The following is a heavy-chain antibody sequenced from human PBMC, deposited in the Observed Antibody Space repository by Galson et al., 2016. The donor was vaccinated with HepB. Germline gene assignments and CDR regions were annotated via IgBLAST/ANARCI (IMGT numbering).Heavy chain of an antibody. CDR1: GYTFTKYG. D-gene: IGHD6-19*01. Sequence: SVKVSCKASGYTFTKYGISWVRQAPGQGLEWLGWISSFNGNTNCAHNFRGRVTMTSDASTNTAYMELRSLRSDDSAVYYCARRDYTSGYYSFYYMDVWGGGTTVTVSS. CDR2: ISSFNGNT. J-gene: IGHJ6*03. CDR3: ARRDYTSGYYSFYYMDV. V-gene: IGHV1-18*04.